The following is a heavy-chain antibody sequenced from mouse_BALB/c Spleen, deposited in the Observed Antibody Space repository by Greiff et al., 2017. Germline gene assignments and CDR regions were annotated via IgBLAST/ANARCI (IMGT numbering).Heavy chain of an antibody. D-gene: IGHD1-1*01. V-gene: IGHV5-6-4*01. Sequence: EVMLVESGGGLVKPGGSLKLSRAASGFTFSSYTMSWVRQTPEKRLEWVATISSGGSYTYYPDSVKGRFTISRDNAKNTLYLQMSSLKSEDTAMYYCTREDYGRGYWYFDVWGAGTTVTVSS. CDR3: TREDYGRGYWYFDV. J-gene: IGHJ1*01. CDR1: GFTFSSYT. CDR2: ISSGGSYT.